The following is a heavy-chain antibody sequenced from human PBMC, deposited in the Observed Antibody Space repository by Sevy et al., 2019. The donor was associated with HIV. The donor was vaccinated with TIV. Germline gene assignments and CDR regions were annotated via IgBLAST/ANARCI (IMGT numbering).Heavy chain of an antibody. J-gene: IGHJ4*02. Sequence: GGSLRLSCAASGFTFSSYAMHWVRQAPGKGLEWVAVISYDGSNKYYGDSVKGRFTISRDNSKNTLYLQMNSLRAEDTAVYYCARADSRLHKLLWFGELYYWGQGTLVTVSS. V-gene: IGHV3-30-3*01. D-gene: IGHD3-10*01. CDR1: GFTFSSYA. CDR2: ISYDGSNK. CDR3: ARADSRLHKLLWFGELYY.